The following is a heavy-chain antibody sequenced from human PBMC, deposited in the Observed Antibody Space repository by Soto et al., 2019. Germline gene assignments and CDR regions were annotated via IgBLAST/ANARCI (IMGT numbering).Heavy chain of an antibody. CDR2: VHYTGNT. Sequence: SETLSLTCTVSDGSISNYYWNWLRQSPGKGPEWIAYVHYTGNTNYNPSLKSRVTISTDTSKNQFSLKLASVPPAHTAMYSCARLKHTVVTPLDPWGQGTMVTVSS. D-gene: IGHD2-21*02. CDR1: DGSISNYY. CDR3: ARLKHTVVTPLDP. V-gene: IGHV4-59*01. J-gene: IGHJ3*01.